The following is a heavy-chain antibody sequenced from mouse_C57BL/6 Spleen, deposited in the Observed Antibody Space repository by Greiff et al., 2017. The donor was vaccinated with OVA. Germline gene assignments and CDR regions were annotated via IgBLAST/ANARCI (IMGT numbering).Heavy chain of an antibody. Sequence: VQLQQPGAELVKPGASVKLFCKASGYTFTSYWMHWVKQRPGRGLEWIGRIDPNSGGTKYNEKFKSKATLTVDKPSSTAYMQLSSLTSEDSAVYYCARDVITTVVDWYFDVWGTGTTVTVSS. CDR1: GYTFTSYW. D-gene: IGHD1-1*01. CDR3: ARDVITTVVDWYFDV. CDR2: IDPNSGGT. V-gene: IGHV1-72*01. J-gene: IGHJ1*03.